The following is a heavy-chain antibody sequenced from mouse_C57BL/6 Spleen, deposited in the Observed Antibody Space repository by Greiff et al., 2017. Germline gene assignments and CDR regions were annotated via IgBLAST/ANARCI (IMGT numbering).Heavy chain of an antibody. CDR1: GYTFTSYW. CDR3: ARPGTYGSSSWLAY. J-gene: IGHJ3*01. Sequence: QVQLQQPGAELVKPGASVKLSCKASGYTFTSYWMHWVKQRPGRGLEWIGRFDPNSGGTKYNEKFKGKATLTVDTSSSTAYMQLSSLTSEDSAVYFCARPGTYGSSSWLAYWGQGTLVTVSA. V-gene: IGHV1-62-3*01. D-gene: IGHD1-1*01. CDR2: FDPNSGGT.